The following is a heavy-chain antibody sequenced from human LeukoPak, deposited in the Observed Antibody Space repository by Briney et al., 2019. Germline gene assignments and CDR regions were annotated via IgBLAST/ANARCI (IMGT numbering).Heavy chain of an antibody. CDR3: AKNLDGVATYFDY. CDR1: GFTFSSYA. Sequence: QPGRSLRLSCAASGFTFSSYAMHWVRQAPGKGLEWVSGISNSGGTTYYADSVKGRFTVSRDNSKNTLYLQMDSLRAEDTAVYYCAKNLDGVATYFDYWGQGTLVTVSS. J-gene: IGHJ4*02. D-gene: IGHD5-12*01. CDR2: ISNSGGTT. V-gene: IGHV3-23*01.